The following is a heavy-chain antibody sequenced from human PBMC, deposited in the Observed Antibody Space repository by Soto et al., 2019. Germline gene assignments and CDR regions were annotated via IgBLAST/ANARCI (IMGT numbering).Heavy chain of an antibody. D-gene: IGHD3-22*01. CDR3: ARGEGRYYYDSSGYSNWFDP. V-gene: IGHV1-3*01. CDR1: GYTFTSYA. CDR2: INAGNGNT. Sequence: EASVKVSCKASGYTFTSYAMHWVRQAPGQRLEWMGWINAGNGNTKYSQKFQGRVTITRDTSASTAYMELSSLRSEDTAVYYCARGEGRYYYDSSGYSNWFDPWGQGTLVTVSS. J-gene: IGHJ5*02.